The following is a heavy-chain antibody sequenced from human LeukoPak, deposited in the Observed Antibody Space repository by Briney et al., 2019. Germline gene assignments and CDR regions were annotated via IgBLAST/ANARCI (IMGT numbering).Heavy chain of an antibody. CDR2: ISERGGST. CDR3: AKRGIVIRAVIIIGFHKEAYYFDY. D-gene: IGHD3-10*01. CDR1: GITLSNYG. J-gene: IGHJ4*02. V-gene: IGHV3-23*01. Sequence: GGSLRLSCVVAGITLSNYGMSWVRQAPGKGLEWVSGISERGGSTNYADSVKGRFIISRDTSKNTVYLQMNSLRVEDTAVYFCAKRGIVIRAVIIIGFHKEAYYFDYWGQGILVTVSS.